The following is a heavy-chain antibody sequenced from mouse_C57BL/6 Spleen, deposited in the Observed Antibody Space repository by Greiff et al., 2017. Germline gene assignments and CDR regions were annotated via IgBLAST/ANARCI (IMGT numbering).Heavy chain of an antibody. D-gene: IGHD2-4*01. CDR2: IHPNSGST. J-gene: IGHJ4*01. CDR3: ARGGYDYDSYYAMDY. Sequence: VQLQQPGAELVKPGASVKLSCKASGYTFTSYWMHWVKQRPGQGLEWIGMIHPNSGSTNYNEKFKSKATLTVDKSSSTAYMQLSSLTSEDSAVYYCARGGYDYDSYYAMDYWGQGTSVTVSS. CDR1: GYTFTSYW. V-gene: IGHV1-64*01.